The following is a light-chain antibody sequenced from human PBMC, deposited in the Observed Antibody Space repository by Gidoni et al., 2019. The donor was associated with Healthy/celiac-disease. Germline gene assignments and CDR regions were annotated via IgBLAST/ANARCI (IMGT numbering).Light chain of an antibody. CDR2: WAS. J-gene: IGKJ2*03. Sequence: DIVMTQSPDSLAVSLGERATINCKSSQSVLYSSNNKNYLAWYQQKPGQPPKLLISWASTRESGVPDRFSGSGSGTDFTLTISILQSEDVAVYYCQQYYSTPSYSFGQGTKLEIK. CDR1: QSVLYSSNNKNY. V-gene: IGKV4-1*01. CDR3: QQYYSTPSYS.